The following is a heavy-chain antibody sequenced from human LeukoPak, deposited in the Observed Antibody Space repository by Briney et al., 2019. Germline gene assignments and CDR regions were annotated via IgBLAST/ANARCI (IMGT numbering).Heavy chain of an antibody. Sequence: PGGSLRLSCVASGFTFSSYWMGWVRQAPGKGLEWVSSISSSSSYIYYADSVKGRFTISRDNAKNSLYLQMNSLRAEDTAVYYCARVRAFGEFGYYYYGMDVWGQGTTVTVSS. V-gene: IGHV3-21*01. CDR2: ISSSSSYI. D-gene: IGHD3-10*01. CDR1: GFTFSSYW. J-gene: IGHJ6*02. CDR3: ARVRAFGEFGYYYYGMDV.